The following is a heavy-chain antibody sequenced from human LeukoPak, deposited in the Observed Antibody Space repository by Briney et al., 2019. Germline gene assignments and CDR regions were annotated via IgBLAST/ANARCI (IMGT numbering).Heavy chain of an antibody. CDR2: INEDGSKK. D-gene: IGHD3-10*01. J-gene: IGHJ5*02. V-gene: IGHV3-7*01. Sequence: SGGSLRLSCAASGFTFTNYWMIWVRQAPGKGLEWVASINEDGSKKYYVGSVEGRFTISRDNAKNSVFLQMNSLRADDTAMYYCASSSYSCSSSWGQGTLVTVSS. CDR1: GFTFTNYW. CDR3: ASSSYSCSSS.